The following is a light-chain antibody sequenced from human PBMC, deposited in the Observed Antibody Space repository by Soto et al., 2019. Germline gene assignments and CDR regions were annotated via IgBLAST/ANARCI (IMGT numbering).Light chain of an antibody. CDR2: DAS. J-gene: IGKJ1*01. Sequence: AIQLTQSPSSLSASVGDRVTITCRASQGISSALAWYQKKPGKAPKLLIYDASSLESGVPSRFSGSGSVTEFTLTISSLQPDDFATYYCQQYNSYSWTFGQGTKVDIK. CDR3: QQYNSYSWT. V-gene: IGKV1-13*02. CDR1: QGISSA.